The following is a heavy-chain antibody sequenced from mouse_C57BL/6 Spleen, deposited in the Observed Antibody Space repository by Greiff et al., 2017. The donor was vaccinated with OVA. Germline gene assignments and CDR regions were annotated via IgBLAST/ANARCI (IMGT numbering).Heavy chain of an antibody. V-gene: IGHV5-17*01. CDR1: GFTFSDYG. CDR2: ISSGSSTI. Sequence: EVKVVESGGGLVKPGGSLKLSCAASGFTFSDYGMHWVRQAPEKGLEWVAYISSGSSTIFYADTVKGRFTISRDNAKNTLFLQMTSLRSEDTAMYYCAKLVYWYFDVWGTGTTVTVSS. CDR3: AKLVYWYFDV. D-gene: IGHD4-1*01. J-gene: IGHJ1*03.